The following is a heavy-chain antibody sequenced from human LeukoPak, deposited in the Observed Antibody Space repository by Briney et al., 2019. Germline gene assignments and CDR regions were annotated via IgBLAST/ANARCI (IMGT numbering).Heavy chain of an antibody. J-gene: IGHJ4*01. CDR2: IHNDGST. CDR1: GFIVSNTY. V-gene: IGHV3-53*01. CDR3: ATGYINAYEH. Sequence: GGSLRLSCAASGFIVSNTYMTWVRQAPGKGLEWVSVIHNDGSTYYADSVKGRFTISRDNAKNTVNLQMNSVRAEDTAVYYCATGYINAYEHWGQGNLVTVSS. D-gene: IGHD5-18*01.